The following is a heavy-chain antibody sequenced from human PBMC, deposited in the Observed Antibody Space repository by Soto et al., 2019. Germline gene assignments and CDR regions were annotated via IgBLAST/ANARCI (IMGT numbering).Heavy chain of an antibody. V-gene: IGHV4-28*01. CDR2: IYYSGTT. CDR1: GSATSRSNR. Sequence: PSLTLSPTCDLSGSATSRSNRWDCSRRTTGKGLEWIGYIYYSGTTYYNPSLKSRVTMSVDTSKNQFSLKLTSVTAVDTAVYYCARREIQGPIDYWGQGTLVTVSS. J-gene: IGHJ4*02. D-gene: IGHD1-26*01. CDR3: ARREIQGPIDY.